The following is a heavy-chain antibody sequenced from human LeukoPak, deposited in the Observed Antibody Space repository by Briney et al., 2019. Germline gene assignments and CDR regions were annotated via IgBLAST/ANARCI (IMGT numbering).Heavy chain of an antibody. CDR2: INPNSGGT. V-gene: IGHV1-2*02. CDR1: GYTFTSYY. J-gene: IGHJ4*02. CDR3: ARDATTVTTNFGY. Sequence: ASVKVSCKASGYTFTSYYMHWVRQAPGQGLEWMGIINPNSGGTNYAQKFQGRVTMTRDTSISTAYMELSRLRSDDTAVYYCARDATTVTTNFGYWGQGTLVTVSS. D-gene: IGHD4-17*01.